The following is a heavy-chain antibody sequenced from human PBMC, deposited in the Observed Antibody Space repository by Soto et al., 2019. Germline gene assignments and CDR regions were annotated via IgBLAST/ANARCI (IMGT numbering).Heavy chain of an antibody. Sequence: PSQTLSLTCAISGDSVSSNSAAWNWIRQSPSRGLEWLGRTYYRSKWYNDYAVSVKSRITVNPDTSKNQFSLQLNSVTPEDTSVYYCARGETAEASYDSSQWKISYHYYGMHVCGQGPMVTLSS. V-gene: IGHV6-1*01. CDR1: GDSVSSNSAA. D-gene: IGHD3-22*01. CDR2: TYYRSKWYN. CDR3: ARGETAEASYDSSQWKISYHYYGMHV. J-gene: IGHJ6*02.